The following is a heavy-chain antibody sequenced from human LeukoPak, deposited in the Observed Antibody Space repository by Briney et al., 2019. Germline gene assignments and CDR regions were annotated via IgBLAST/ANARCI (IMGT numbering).Heavy chain of an antibody. V-gene: IGHV3-43D*03. CDR3: AKGDSSSWPGYYYYMDV. Sequence: GGSLRLSCAASGFTFDDYAMHWVRQAPGKGLEWVSLISWDGGSTYYADSVKGRFTISRDNSKNSLYLQMNSLRAEDTALYYCAKGDSSSWPGYYYYMDVWGKGTTVTVSS. D-gene: IGHD6-13*01. J-gene: IGHJ6*03. CDR1: GFTFDDYA. CDR2: ISWDGGST.